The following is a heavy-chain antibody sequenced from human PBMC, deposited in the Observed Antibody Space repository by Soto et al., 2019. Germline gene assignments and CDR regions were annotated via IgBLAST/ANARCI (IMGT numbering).Heavy chain of an antibody. CDR3: AKASIVVVTATPGAFDI. Sequence: GGSLRLSCAASGFTFSSYAMSWVRQAPGKGLEWVSAISGSGGSTYYADSVKGRFTISRDNSKNTLYLQMNSLRAEDTAVYYCAKASIVVVTATPGAFDIWGQGTMVTVSS. CDR1: GFTFSSYA. CDR2: ISGSGGST. J-gene: IGHJ3*02. V-gene: IGHV3-23*01. D-gene: IGHD2-21*02.